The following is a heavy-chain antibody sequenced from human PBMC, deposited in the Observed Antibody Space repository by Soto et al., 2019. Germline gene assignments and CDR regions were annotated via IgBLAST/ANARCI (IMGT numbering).Heavy chain of an antibody. J-gene: IGHJ4*02. V-gene: IGHV1-69*01. CDR1: GGSLRNSV. Sequence: QVQLVQSGAEVKKPGSSVKVSCTASGGSLRNSVISWVRQAPAQRLEWMGGVSPILGTANYAQKFQGRVTMTADEATSTASMDLSSLSPDDTAVYYCARLGHPGHWGPGTLVIVSS. CDR3: ARLGHPGH. CDR2: VSPILGTA.